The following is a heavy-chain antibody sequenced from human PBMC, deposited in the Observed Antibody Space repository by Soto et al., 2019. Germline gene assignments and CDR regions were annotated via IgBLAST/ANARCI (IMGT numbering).Heavy chain of an antibody. CDR2: INPNSGGT. CDR1: GYTFTGYY. Sequence: ASVKVSCKASGYTFTGYYMHWVRQAPGQGLEWMGWINPNSGGTNYAQKFQGRVTMTRDTSISTAYMEPSRLRSDDTAVYYCARESGAATYFFYGMDVVGQGTMLTVSS. J-gene: IGHJ6*01. CDR3: ARESGAATYFFYGMDV. V-gene: IGHV1-2*02. D-gene: IGHD4-17*01.